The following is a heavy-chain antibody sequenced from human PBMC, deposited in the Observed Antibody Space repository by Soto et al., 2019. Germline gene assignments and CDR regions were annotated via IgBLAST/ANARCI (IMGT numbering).Heavy chain of an antibody. CDR2: VYYTGST. D-gene: IGHD2-21*02. Sequence: SETLSLTCTVSGASIRSTDYYWSWIRQAPGKGLEWIGYVYYTGSTYYNPPLMSRLTISVDTSKNQFSLKLTSVTAAETAVYYCVRTAREGAVAPHWFDRWGQGTQVTVSS. CDR1: GASIRSTDYY. CDR3: VRTAREGAVAPHWFDR. V-gene: IGHV4-30-4*01. J-gene: IGHJ5*02.